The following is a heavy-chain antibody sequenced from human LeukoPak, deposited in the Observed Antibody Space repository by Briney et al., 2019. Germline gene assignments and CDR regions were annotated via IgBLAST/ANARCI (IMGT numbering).Heavy chain of an antibody. D-gene: IGHD3-10*01. CDR1: GYSISSGYY. Sequence: SETLSLTCAVSGYSISSGYYWGWIRQPPGKGLEWIGSIYHSGSTYYNPSPKSRVTISVDTSKNQFSLKLSSVTAADTAVYYCARGDYYGSGSSPRHDYWGQGTLVTVSS. J-gene: IGHJ4*02. CDR2: IYHSGST. V-gene: IGHV4-38-2*01. CDR3: ARGDYYGSGSSPRHDY.